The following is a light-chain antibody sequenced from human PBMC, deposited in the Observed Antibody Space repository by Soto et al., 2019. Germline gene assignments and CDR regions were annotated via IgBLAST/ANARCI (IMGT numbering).Light chain of an antibody. CDR1: QSVSSSY. CDR3: QQYGSSPQT. CDR2: GAS. J-gene: IGKJ1*01. V-gene: IGKV3-20*01. Sequence: EIVLTQSPGTLSLSPGERATLSCRASQSVSSSYLAWYQQKPGQTPRLLIYGASSRDTGIPDMFSGSGSGTDFTITISRLEPEDFAVYYCQQYGSSPQTFGQGTKVEIK.